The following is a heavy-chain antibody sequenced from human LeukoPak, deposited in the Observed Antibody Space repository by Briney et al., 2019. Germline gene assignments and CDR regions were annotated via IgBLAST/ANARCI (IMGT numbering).Heavy chain of an antibody. J-gene: IGHJ4*02. D-gene: IGHD6-13*01. V-gene: IGHV3-20*04. CDR1: GFTFDDYG. Sequence: PGGSLRLSCAASGFTFDDYGMSWVRQAPGKGLEWVSGINWNGDSTGYADSVKGRFTISRDNAKNSLYLQMNSLRAEDTALYYCARGPLGGYRAAAGTLGYYFDYWGQGTLVTVSS. CDR2: INWNGDST. CDR3: ARGPLGGYRAAAGTLGYYFDY.